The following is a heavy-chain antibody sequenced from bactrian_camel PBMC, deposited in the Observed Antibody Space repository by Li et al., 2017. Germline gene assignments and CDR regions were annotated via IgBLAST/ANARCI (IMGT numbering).Heavy chain of an antibody. CDR2: VNNDKTT. D-gene: IGHD5*01. J-gene: IGHJ4*01. CDR3: AAYVGNCGLTTPYGAAKY. V-gene: IGHV3S53*01. Sequence: HVQLVESGGGSVQAGGSLRLSCAASGFAVSIYAIYCMGWFRQAPGKEREGVAIVNNDKTTIYADSVKGRFTTSRDNAKKTLYLQMNTLEPEDTAMYYCAAYVGNCGLTTPYGAAKYRGQGTQVTVS. CDR1: GFAVSIYA.